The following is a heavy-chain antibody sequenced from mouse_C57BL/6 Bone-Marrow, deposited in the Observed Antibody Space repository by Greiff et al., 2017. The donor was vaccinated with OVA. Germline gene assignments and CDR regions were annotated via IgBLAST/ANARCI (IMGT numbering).Heavy chain of an antibody. V-gene: IGHV1-15*01. D-gene: IGHD2-3*01. CDR1: GYTFTDYE. Sequence: VQLQQSGAELVRPGASVTLSCKASGYTFTDYEMHWVKQTPVHGLEWIGAIDPETGGTAYNQKFKGKAMLTADKSSSTAYMELRSLTSEDSAVYYCTRSDDGYYVDYWGQGTTLTVSS. J-gene: IGHJ2*01. CDR2: IDPETGGT. CDR3: TRSDDGYYVDY.